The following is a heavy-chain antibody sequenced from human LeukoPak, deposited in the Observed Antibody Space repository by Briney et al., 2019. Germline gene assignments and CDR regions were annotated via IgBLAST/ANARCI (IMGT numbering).Heavy chain of an antibody. CDR1: GFTFSSYA. CDR3: AKVWVGSSWYARFDP. D-gene: IGHD6-13*01. V-gene: IGHV3-23*01. J-gene: IGHJ5*02. Sequence: GGSLRLSCAASGFTFSSYAMSWVRQAPGKGLEWVSVISGSGGSTYYADSVKGRFTISRDNSKNTLYLQMNSLRAEDTAVYYCAKVWVGSSWYARFDPWGQGTLVTVSS. CDR2: ISGSGGST.